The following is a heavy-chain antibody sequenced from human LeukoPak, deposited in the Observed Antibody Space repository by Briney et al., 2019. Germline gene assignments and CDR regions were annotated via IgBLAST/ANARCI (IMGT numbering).Heavy chain of an antibody. J-gene: IGHJ4*02. CDR1: GDFISGYY. CDR3: ARQRGDYFDY. V-gene: IGHV4-59*08. CDR2: IFHSGST. D-gene: IGHD4-17*01. Sequence: SETLSLTCNVSGDFISGYYWSWIRQPPGKGLEYIGFIFHSGSTNYNPSLKSRVTISVDTSKNQFSLKLSSVTAADTAVYYCARQRGDYFDYWGQGTLVTVSS.